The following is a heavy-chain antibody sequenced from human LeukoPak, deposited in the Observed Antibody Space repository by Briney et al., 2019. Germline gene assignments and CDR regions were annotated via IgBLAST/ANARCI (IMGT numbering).Heavy chain of an antibody. Sequence: GGSLRLSCTVSGFTFSSYWMHWVRQAPGKGLVWVSRINTDGSTTNYADSVKGRLTISRDNAKNTLYLQMNSLRAEDTAVYYCARGSYSGSGSYWFDPWGQGTLVTVSS. J-gene: IGHJ5*02. CDR3: ARGSYSGSGSYWFDP. D-gene: IGHD3-10*01. V-gene: IGHV3-74*01. CDR1: GFTFSSYW. CDR2: INTDGSTT.